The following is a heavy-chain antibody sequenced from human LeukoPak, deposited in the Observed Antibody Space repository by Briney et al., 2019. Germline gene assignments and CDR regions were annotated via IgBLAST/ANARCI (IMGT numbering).Heavy chain of an antibody. J-gene: IGHJ4*02. Sequence: GGCLRLSCSPPGFTSADYAMSWVRQAPEKGRGWEGFFRSKVYGGTTEYATSVKGRFTISRDDAKSSAYQQMDSLKTEDTAVYYCTRALRYGRGSVFKVGASYWFDYWGLGTLVTVSS. D-gene: IGHD1-26*01. CDR3: TRALRYGRGSVFKVGASYWFDY. CDR2: FRSKVYGGTT. CDR1: GFTSADYA. V-gene: IGHV3-49*04.